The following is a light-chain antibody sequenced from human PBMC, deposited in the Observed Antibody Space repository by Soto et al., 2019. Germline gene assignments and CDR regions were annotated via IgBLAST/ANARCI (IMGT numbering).Light chain of an antibody. V-gene: IGKV3-20*01. CDR1: QSVSSY. CDR3: QQYGSSHWT. CDR2: DAS. J-gene: IGKJ1*01. Sequence: DIVLTQSPGTLSLSPGERATLSCRASQSVSSYLAWYQQKPGQAPRLLIYDASNRATGIPARFSGSGSGTDFTLTISRLEPEDFAVYYCQQYGSSHWTFGQGTKVDIK.